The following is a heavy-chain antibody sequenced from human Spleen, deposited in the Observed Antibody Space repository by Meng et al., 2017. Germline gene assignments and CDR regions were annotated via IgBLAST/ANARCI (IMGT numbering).Heavy chain of an antibody. J-gene: IGHJ5*02. CDR2: IYHSGST. D-gene: IGHD6-13*01. CDR1: GYSISSGYY. Sequence: SETLSLTCTVSGYSISSGYYWGWIRQPPGKGLEWIGSIYHSGSTYYNPSLKSRVTISVDTPKNQFSLKLSSVTAADTAVYYCARDSRQQLVRWFDPWGQGTLVTVSS. V-gene: IGHV4-38-2*02. CDR3: ARDSRQQLVRWFDP.